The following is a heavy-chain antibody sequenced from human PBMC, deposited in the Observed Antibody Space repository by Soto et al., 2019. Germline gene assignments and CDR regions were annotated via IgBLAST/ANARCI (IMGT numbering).Heavy chain of an antibody. CDR1: GGSFSGYY. CDR2: INHSGST. Sequence: QVQLQQWGAGLLKPSETLSLTCAVYGGSFSGYYWSWIRQPPGKGLEWIGEINHSGSTNYNPSLKSRVTISVDTSKNQFSLKLSSVTAADTAVYYCARGFYYGSGSHYPDYWGQGTLVTVSS. CDR3: ARGFYYGSGSHYPDY. D-gene: IGHD3-10*01. J-gene: IGHJ4*02. V-gene: IGHV4-34*01.